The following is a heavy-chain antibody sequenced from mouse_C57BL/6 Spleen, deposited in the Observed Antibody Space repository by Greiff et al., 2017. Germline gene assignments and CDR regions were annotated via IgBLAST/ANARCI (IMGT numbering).Heavy chain of an antibody. V-gene: IGHV1-26*01. J-gene: IGHJ4*01. CDR3: ARMESPDAMDY. CDR1: GYTFTDYY. CDR2: INPNNGGT. Sequence: EVQLQQSGPELVKPGASVKISCKASGYTFTDYYMNWVKQSHGKSLEWIGDINPNNGGTSYNQKFKGKATLTVDKSSSTAYMELRSLTSEDSAVYYCARMESPDAMDYWGQGTSVTVSA.